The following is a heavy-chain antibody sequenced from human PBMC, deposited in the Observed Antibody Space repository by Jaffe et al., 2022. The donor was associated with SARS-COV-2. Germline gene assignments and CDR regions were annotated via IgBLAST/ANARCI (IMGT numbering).Heavy chain of an antibody. J-gene: IGHJ4*02. CDR3: AKDLGVDTAAGD. D-gene: IGHD5-18*01. V-gene: IGHV3-30*18. CDR2: ISYDGSNK. Sequence: QVQLVESGGGVVQPGRSLRLSCAASGFTFSSYGMHWVRQAPGKGLEWVAVISYDGSNKYYADSVKGRFTISRDNSKNTLYLQMNSLRAEDTAVYYCAKDLGVDTAAGDWGQGTLVTVSS. CDR1: GFTFSSYG.